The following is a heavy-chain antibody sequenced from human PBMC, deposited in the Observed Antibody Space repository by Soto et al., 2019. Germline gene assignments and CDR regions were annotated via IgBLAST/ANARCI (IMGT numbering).Heavy chain of an antibody. CDR1: GYTFTSYA. J-gene: IGHJ4*02. Sequence: ASVKVSCKASGYTFTSYAMHWVRQAPGQRLEWMGWINAGNGNTKYSQKFQGRVTITRDTSASTAYMELSSLRSEDTAVYYCARVRSSWLYFDYSAQRTPVPVSS. D-gene: IGHD6-13*01. V-gene: IGHV1-3*01. CDR3: ARVRSSWLYFDY. CDR2: INAGNGNT.